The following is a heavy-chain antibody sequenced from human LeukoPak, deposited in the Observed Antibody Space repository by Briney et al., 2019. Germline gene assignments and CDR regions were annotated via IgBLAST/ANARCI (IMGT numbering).Heavy chain of an antibody. J-gene: IGHJ4*02. CDR1: GFTFSSYG. V-gene: IGHV3-30*18. CDR3: AKGSNRGVATIDY. D-gene: IGHD5-12*01. CDR2: ISYDGSNK. Sequence: PGRSLRLSCAASGFTFSSYGMHWVRQAPGKGLDWVAVISYDGSNKYYADSVKGRFTISRDNSKNTLFLQMNSLGAEDTAVYYCAKGSNRGVATIDYWGQGTLVTVSS.